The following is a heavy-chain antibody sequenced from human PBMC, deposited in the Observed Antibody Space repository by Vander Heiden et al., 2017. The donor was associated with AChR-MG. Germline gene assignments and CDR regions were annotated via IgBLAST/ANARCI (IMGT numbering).Heavy chain of an antibody. CDR2: IVPSLGTA. CDR3: DTSVVPAARVPAAKKDDCYSAGMDV. D-gene: IGHD2-2*01. V-gene: IGHV1-69*06. J-gene: IGHJ6*04. CDR1: GGTFSSYA. Sequence: QVQLVQSGAEVKKPGSSVKVSCKASGGTFSSYAISWVRQAPGQGVGWDGGIVPSLGTANYAQQSQGRDTITADKTTGTAYMGLSSRRPEKTAVYYCDTSVVPAARVPAAKKDDCYSAGMDVWGKGTTVTVS.